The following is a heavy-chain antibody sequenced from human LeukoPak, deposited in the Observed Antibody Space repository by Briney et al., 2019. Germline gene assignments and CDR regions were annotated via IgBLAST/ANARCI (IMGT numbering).Heavy chain of an antibody. CDR1: GFTFSSYW. CDR2: INSDGSST. Sequence: GGSLRLSCAASGFTFSSYWMHWVRQAPGKGLVWVSRINSDGSSTSYADSVKGRFTISRDNAKNTLYLQMNSLRAEDTAVYYCARVSSGIGEFDYWGQGTLVTVSS. J-gene: IGHJ4*02. CDR3: ARVSSGIGEFDY. D-gene: IGHD6-19*01. V-gene: IGHV3-74*01.